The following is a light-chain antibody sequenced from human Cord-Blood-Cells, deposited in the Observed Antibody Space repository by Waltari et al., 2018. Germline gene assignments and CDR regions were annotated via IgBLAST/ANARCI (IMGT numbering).Light chain of an antibody. V-gene: IGKV3-20*01. CDR3: QQYGSSMYT. CDR2: GAS. Sequence: EIVLTQSPGTLSLSPGERATLSCRASQSVSSSYLAWYQQKPGQAPRLLIYGASSRATGIPDRFSGSGSVTDFTLTIIRLEPEDFAVYYCQQYGSSMYTFGQGTKLEIK. CDR1: QSVSSSY. J-gene: IGKJ2*01.